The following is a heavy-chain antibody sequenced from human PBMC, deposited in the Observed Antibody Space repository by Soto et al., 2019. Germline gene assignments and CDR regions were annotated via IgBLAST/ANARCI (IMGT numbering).Heavy chain of an antibody. CDR3: ARGRLGLWGLSVEGLTYAFDS. J-gene: IGHJ3*02. CDR1: GYTFTSYD. V-gene: IGHV1-8*01. Sequence: ASVKVSCKASGYTFTSYDINWVLQATGQGLEWMGWMNPNSGNTGYAQKFQGRVTMTRNTSISTAYMELSSLRSEDTAVYYCARGRLGLWGLSVEGLTYAFDSWGQGTMVTVAS. CDR2: MNPNSGNT. D-gene: IGHD3-16*01.